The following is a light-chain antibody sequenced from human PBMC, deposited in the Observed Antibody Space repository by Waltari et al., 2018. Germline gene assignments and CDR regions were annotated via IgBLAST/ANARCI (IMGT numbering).Light chain of an antibody. CDR3: QQYYSIPYT. Sequence: DIVMTQSPDSLAVSLGDRATINCKSSQNILYSSNSKNYLAWYQHKPGQPPKLLIYWASTRESGVPDRFSGSGSETDFTLTISSLQAEDVAVYYCQQYYSIPYTFGQGTKLEIK. V-gene: IGKV4-1*01. CDR2: WAS. J-gene: IGKJ2*01. CDR1: QNILYSSNSKNY.